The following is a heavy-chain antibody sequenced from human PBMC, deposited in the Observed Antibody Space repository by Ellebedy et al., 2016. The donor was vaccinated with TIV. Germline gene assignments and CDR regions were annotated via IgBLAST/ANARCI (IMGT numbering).Heavy chain of an antibody. CDR3: ARGLDSGDY. CDR1: GGSISSGGYS. J-gene: IGHJ4*02. Sequence: SETLSLXXAVSGGSISSGGYSWSWIRQPPGKGLEWIGYIYHSGSTYYNPSLKSRVTISVDTSKNQFSLRLSSVTAADTAVYYCARGLDSGDYWGQGTLVTVSS. D-gene: IGHD3-10*01. CDR2: IYHSGST. V-gene: IGHV4-30-2*01.